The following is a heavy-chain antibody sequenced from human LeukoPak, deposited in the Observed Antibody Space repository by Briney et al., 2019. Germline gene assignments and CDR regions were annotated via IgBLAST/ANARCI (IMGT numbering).Heavy chain of an antibody. V-gene: IGHV3-48*03. CDR2: ISSSGSTI. D-gene: IGHD3-10*02. Sequence: GGCLRLSSAASGFTFSSYEINSVRQAPRQGLGWGSYISSSGSTIYYADTVKGRFTISKDNTKKTLYLHMNSLLAAETPAYYSAELGIPVIGGVWGKGTTVTISS. CDR3: AELGIPVIGGV. J-gene: IGHJ6*01. CDR1: GFTFSSYE.